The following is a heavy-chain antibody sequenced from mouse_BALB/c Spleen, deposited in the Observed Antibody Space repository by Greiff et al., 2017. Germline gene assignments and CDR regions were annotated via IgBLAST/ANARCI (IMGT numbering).Heavy chain of an antibody. Sequence: EVMLVESGGGLVQPGGSLRLSCATSGFTFTDYYMSWVRQPPGKALEWLGFIRNKANGYTTEYSASVKGRFTISRDNSQSILYLQMNTLRAEDSATYYCARDIGKLRPHYYAMDYWGQGTSVTVSS. D-gene: IGHD2-4*01. CDR3: ARDIGKLRPHYYAMDY. CDR2: IRNKANGYTT. CDR1: GFTFTDYY. J-gene: IGHJ4*01. V-gene: IGHV7-3*02.